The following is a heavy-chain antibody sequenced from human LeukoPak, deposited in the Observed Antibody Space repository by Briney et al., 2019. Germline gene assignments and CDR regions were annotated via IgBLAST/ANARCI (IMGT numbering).Heavy chain of an antibody. Sequence: GGSLRLSCAASGFTFSSYAMSWVRQAPGKGLEWVSAISGSGGNTYYADSVKGRFTISRDNSKNTLYLQMNSLRAEDTAVYYCAKWCCRSSLGYFDYWGQGTLVTVSS. CDR2: ISGSGGNT. CDR3: AKWCCRSSLGYFDY. D-gene: IGHD6-6*01. V-gene: IGHV3-23*01. J-gene: IGHJ4*02. CDR1: GFTFSSYA.